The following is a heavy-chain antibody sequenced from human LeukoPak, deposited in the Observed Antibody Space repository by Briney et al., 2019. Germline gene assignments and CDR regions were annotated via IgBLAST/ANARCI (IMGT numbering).Heavy chain of an antibody. J-gene: IGHJ4*02. Sequence: SETLSLTCTVSGGSISSSSYYWGWIRQPPGKGLEWIGSIYYSGSTYYNPSLKSRVTISVDTSKNQFSLKLSSVTAADTAVYYCAVTTSYYDSSGYYPWWGQGTLVTVSS. D-gene: IGHD3-22*01. V-gene: IGHV4-39*07. CDR2: IYYSGST. CDR1: GGSISSSSYY. CDR3: AVTTSYYDSSGYYPW.